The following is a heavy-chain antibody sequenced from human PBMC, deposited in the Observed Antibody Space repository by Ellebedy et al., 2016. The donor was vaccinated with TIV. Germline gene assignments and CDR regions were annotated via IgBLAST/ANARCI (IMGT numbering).Heavy chain of an antibody. CDR1: GGSISSYY. D-gene: IGHD2-21*02. CDR3: ARRAPYCGGDCYSLDY. J-gene: IGHJ4*02. CDR2: IYYSGST. V-gene: IGHV4-59*13. Sequence: SETLSLTXTVSGGSISSYYWSWIRQPPGKGLEWIGYIYYSGSTNYNPSLKSRVTISVDTSKNQFSLKLSSVTAADTAVYYCARRAPYCGGDCYSLDYWGQGTLVTVSS.